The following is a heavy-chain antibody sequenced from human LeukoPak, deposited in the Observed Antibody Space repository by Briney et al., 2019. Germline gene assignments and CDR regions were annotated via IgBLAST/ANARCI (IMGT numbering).Heavy chain of an antibody. D-gene: IGHD2-2*01. CDR3: AKDAKYCSSTSCSNYYYYYYMDV. CDR2: ISGSGGST. J-gene: IGHJ6*03. Sequence: GGSLRLSCAASGFTFSSYAMSWVRQAPGKGLEWVSAISGSGGSTYYADSVKGRFTISRDNSKNALYLQMNSLRAEDTAVYYCAKDAKYCSSTSCSNYYYYYYMDVWGKGTTVTVSS. CDR1: GFTFSSYA. V-gene: IGHV3-23*01.